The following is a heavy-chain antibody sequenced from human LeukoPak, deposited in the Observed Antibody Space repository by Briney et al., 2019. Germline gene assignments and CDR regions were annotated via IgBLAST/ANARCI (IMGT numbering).Heavy chain of an antibody. J-gene: IGHJ4*02. D-gene: IGHD5-18*01. CDR2: MNPNSGNT. V-gene: IGHV1-8*01. CDR1: GYTFTSYD. Sequence: EASVKVSCKASGYTFTSYDIHWVRQATGQGLEWMGWMNPNSGNTGYAQKFQGRVTMTRNTSISTAYMELSSLRSEDTAVYYCARGSTAMASFDYWGQGTLVTVSS. CDR3: ARGSTAMASFDY.